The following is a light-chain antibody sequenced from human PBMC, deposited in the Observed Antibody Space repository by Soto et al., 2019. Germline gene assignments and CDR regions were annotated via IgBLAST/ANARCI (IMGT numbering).Light chain of an antibody. CDR1: SSNIGSNY. CDR3: PAWDDSLGVWV. J-gene: IGLJ3*02. CDR2: RNN. Sequence: QSVLTQPPSASGTPGQRVTISCSGSSSNIGSNYVYWYQQLPGTAPKLLIYRNNQRPSGVPDRFSGSKSGTSASLAISGLRSEDEADYYCPAWDDSLGVWVFGGGTKLTVL. V-gene: IGLV1-47*01.